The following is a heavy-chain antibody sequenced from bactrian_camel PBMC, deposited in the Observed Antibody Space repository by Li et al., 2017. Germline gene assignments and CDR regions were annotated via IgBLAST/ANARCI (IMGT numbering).Heavy chain of an antibody. D-gene: IGHD6*01. V-gene: IGHV3S1*01. Sequence: HVQLVESGGGSAQAGGSLTLSCAAGRYTYKRNCMGWFRQAPGKEREGVACLNTGGGSTYYADSVKGRFTISQDNAKHVVYLEVDILRPEDTAMYYCAAGRPYKCAFASWYEFQWKGQGTQVTVS. CDR2: LNTGGGST. J-gene: IGHJ4*01. CDR1: RYTYKRNC.